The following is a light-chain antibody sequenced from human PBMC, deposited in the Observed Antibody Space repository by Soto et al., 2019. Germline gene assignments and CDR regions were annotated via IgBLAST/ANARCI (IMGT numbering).Light chain of an antibody. CDR1: SSNIGRDT. CDR3: ATWDGSLNGWV. V-gene: IGLV1-44*01. J-gene: IGLJ3*02. Sequence: QSVLTQPPSASGTPGQRVTISCSGASSNIGRDTVNWYQQLPGTAPKLLIYSTNQRPSGVPDRFSGSKSGTSASLAISWLQSADEADYYCATWDGSLNGWVFGGGTKLTVL. CDR2: STN.